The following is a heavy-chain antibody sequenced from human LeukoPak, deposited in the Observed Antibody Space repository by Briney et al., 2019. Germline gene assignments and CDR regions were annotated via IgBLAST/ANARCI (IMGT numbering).Heavy chain of an antibody. V-gene: IGHV4-61*02. CDR1: GGSISSGSYY. D-gene: IGHD2-8*02. CDR2: IYTSGST. CDR3: ARGLVDYYDY. Sequence: SETLSLTCTVSGGSISSGSYYWSWIQQPAGKGLEWIGRIYTSGSTNYNPSLKSRVTISVDTSKNQFSLRLSSVTAADTAVYYCARGLVDYYDYWGQGTLVTVSS. J-gene: IGHJ4*02.